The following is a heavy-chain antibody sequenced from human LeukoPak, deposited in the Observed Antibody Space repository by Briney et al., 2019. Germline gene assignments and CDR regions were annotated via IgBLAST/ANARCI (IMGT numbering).Heavy chain of an antibody. Sequence: GGSLRLSCEASGFTFSTYAMHWVRQAPGRGLEYVSAISTDGGSTYYANSVKGRFTISRYNSKNTLSLQMASLRPEDMAVYYCARWRVSYHSWGQGTIVTVSS. D-gene: IGHD3-10*01. CDR1: GFTFSTYA. CDR3: ARWRVSYHS. CDR2: ISTDGGST. J-gene: IGHJ1*01. V-gene: IGHV3-64*01.